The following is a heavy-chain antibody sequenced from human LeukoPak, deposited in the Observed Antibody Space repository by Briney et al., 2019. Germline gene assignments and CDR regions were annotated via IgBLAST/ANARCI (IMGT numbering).Heavy chain of an antibody. Sequence: ASVKVSCKASGYTFTSYDINWVRQVTGQGLEWMGWMNPNSGNTGYAQKFQGRVTMTRNTSISTAYMELSSLRSEDTAVYYCARVGIAAAGNVFDYWGQGTLVTVSS. CDR1: GYTFTSYD. D-gene: IGHD6-13*01. V-gene: IGHV1-8*01. CDR2: MNPNSGNT. CDR3: ARVGIAAAGNVFDY. J-gene: IGHJ4*02.